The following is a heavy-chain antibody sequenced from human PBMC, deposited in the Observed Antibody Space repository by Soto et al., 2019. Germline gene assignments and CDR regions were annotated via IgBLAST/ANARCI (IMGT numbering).Heavy chain of an antibody. V-gene: IGHV1-18*04. CDR3: AIERGYVDTWSDY. J-gene: IGHJ4*01. D-gene: IGHD5-18*01. Sequence: GASVKVSCKASGCNLTSYGITCARPARGQGREWMGWIRAYNGNTNYAQKIKGRVTMTKDTSTSTAYMKMRSLRSDETAVYDCAIERGYVDTWSDYWG. CDR1: GCNLTSYG. CDR2: IRAYNGNT.